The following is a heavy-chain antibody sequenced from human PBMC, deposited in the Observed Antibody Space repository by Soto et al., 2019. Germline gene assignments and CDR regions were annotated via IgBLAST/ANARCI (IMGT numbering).Heavy chain of an antibody. V-gene: IGHV3-49*03. J-gene: IGHJ4*02. D-gene: IGHD2-8*01. CDR2: IRSKAYGGTT. CDR1: GFTFGDYA. Sequence: SLRLSCTASGFTFGDYAMSCFRHSPGKGLEWVGFIRSKAYGGTTEYAASVKGRFTISRDDSKSIAYLQMNSLKTEDTAVYYCTRAGLYCTNGVCYNYFDYLGQGTLVTVSS. CDR3: TRAGLYCTNGVCYNYFDY.